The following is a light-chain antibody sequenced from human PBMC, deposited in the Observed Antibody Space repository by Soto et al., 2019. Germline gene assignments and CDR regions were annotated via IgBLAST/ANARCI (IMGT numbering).Light chain of an antibody. CDR2: DAS. CDR3: QQYNGYSNT. Sequence: DIPMTQSPSTLSASIGDRVTITCRASQSISTWLAWYQQKPGKAPNLLIYDASSLESGVPSRFSGSGSETEFTLTITSLQPDDFATYYCQQYNGYSNTFGQGTKLEIK. V-gene: IGKV1-5*01. J-gene: IGKJ2*01. CDR1: QSISTW.